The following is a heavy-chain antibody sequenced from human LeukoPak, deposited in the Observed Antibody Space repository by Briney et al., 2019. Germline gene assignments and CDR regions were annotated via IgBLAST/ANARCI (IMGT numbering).Heavy chain of an antibody. CDR1: GGSINGYY. J-gene: IGHJ4*02. CDR3: ARGEHTCDY. Sequence: KPSETLSLTCTVSGGSINGYYWNWIRQSAGKRLEWIGRISDSGYTNYNPSLLSRLTMSVDTSKNQFSLRLSSVTAADTAVYYCARGEHTCDYWGQGTLVTVSS. V-gene: IGHV4-4*07. CDR2: ISDSGYT. D-gene: IGHD1-26*01.